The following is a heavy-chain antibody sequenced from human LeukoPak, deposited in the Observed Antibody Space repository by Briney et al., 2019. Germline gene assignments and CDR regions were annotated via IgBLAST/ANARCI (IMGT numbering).Heavy chain of an antibody. Sequence: ASVKVSCKASGCTFTSYYMHWVRQAPGQGLEWMGIINPSGGSTSYAQKFQGRVTMTRDTSTSTVYMELSSLRSEDTAVYYCARGGIVLMVYAYTDAFDIWGQGTMVTVSS. CDR2: INPSGGST. CDR1: GCTFTSYY. D-gene: IGHD2-8*01. CDR3: ARGGIVLMVYAYTDAFDI. J-gene: IGHJ3*02. V-gene: IGHV1-46*03.